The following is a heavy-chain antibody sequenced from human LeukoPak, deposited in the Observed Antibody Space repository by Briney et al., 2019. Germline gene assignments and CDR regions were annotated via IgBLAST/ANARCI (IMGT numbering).Heavy chain of an antibody. CDR2: IYYSGST. CDR3: ARGLISLWSGRWFDP. J-gene: IGHJ5*02. Sequence: PSETLSLTCTVSGGSISSSSYYWGWIRQPPGTGLEWIGSIYYSGSTYYNPSLKSRVTISVDTSKNQFSLKLSSVAAADTAVYYCARGLISLWSGRWFDPWGQGTLVTVAS. D-gene: IGHD3-3*01. V-gene: IGHV4-39*07. CDR1: GGSISSSSYY.